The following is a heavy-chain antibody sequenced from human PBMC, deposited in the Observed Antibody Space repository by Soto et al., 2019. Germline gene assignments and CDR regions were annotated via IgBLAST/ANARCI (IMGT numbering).Heavy chain of an antibody. D-gene: IGHD6-13*01. CDR1: GFTFSSYG. CDR3: AKDGAAAGTFDY. CDR2: ISYDGSNK. V-gene: IGHV3-30*18. Sequence: LRLSCAASGFTFSSYGMHWVRQAPGKGLEWVAVISYDGSNKYYADSVKGRFTISRDNSKNTLYLQMNSLRAEDTAVYYCAKDGAAAGTFDYWGQGTLVTVSS. J-gene: IGHJ4*02.